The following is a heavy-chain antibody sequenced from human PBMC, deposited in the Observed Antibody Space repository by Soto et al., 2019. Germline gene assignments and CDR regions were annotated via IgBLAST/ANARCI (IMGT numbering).Heavy chain of an antibody. V-gene: IGHV4-31*03. D-gene: IGHD3-10*01. Sequence: QVQLQEQGPGLVKPSQTLSLTCTVSGGSISSGGYYWSWIRQHQGKGLEWIGYIYYSGSTYYNPSLKSRVTISVDTYKNQFSLKLSSVTAADTAVYYCATYGSGTYKPTTFDYWGQGTLVTVSS. CDR3: ATYGSGTYKPTTFDY. CDR1: GGSISSGGYY. J-gene: IGHJ4*02. CDR2: IYYSGST.